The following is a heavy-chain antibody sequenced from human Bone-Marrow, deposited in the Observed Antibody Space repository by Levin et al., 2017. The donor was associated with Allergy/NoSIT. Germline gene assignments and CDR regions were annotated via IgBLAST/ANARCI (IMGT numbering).Heavy chain of an antibody. J-gene: IGHJ4*02. CDR1: GSSISSGYY. CDR3: ASDLPRGDY. CDR2: IYHSGST. Sequence: SETLSLTCAVSGSSISSGYYWGWIRQPPGKGLEWIGSIYHSGSTYYNPSLKSRVTISVDTSKNQFSLKLSSVTAADTAVYYCASDLPRGDYWGQGTLVTVSS. V-gene: IGHV4-38-2*01.